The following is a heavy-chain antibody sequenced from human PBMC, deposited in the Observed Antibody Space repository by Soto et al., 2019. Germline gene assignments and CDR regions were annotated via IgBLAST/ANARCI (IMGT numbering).Heavy chain of an antibody. CDR3: ANLPLYGSGFDC. V-gene: IGHV3-9*01. Sequence: EVQLVVSWGALVQPGGSLRLSCTASGFTFDDYAIHWVRQAPGKGLEWISGISWNGDATGYADSVKGRFTISRDNAKNSLYLQMNSLRTEDTAMYFCANLPLYGSGFDCWGQGTLVTVAS. CDR1: GFTFDDYA. J-gene: IGHJ4*02. CDR2: ISWNGDAT. D-gene: IGHD3-10*01.